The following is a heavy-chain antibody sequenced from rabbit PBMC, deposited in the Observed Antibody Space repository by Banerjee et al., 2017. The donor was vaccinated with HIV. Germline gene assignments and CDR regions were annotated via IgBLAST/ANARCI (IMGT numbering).Heavy chain of an antibody. V-gene: IGHV1S45*01. J-gene: IGHJ4*01. D-gene: IGHD4-1*01. CDR2: VDTGDGTT. CDR1: GFSFSSGLP. CDR3: ARAYNSGWGGYFNL. Sequence: QEQLEESGGDLVKPGASLTLTCTASGFSFSSGLPMCWVRQAPGKGLEWIASVDTGDGTTYYASWVNGRFTVSLDNAQNTVFLQMTSLTPADTATYFCARAYNSGWGGYFNLWGPGTLVTVS.